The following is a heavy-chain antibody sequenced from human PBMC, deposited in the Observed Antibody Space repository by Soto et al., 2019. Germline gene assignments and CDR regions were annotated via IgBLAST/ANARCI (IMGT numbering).Heavy chain of an antibody. CDR3: AKDQRGTDYYYYGRDV. J-gene: IGHJ6*02. CDR2: ISGSGGST. D-gene: IGHD2-2*01. Sequence: EVQLLESGGGLVQPGGSLRLSCAASGFTFSSYAMSWVRQAPGKGLEWVSAISGSGGSTYYADSVKGRFTISRDNSKNTLYLQMPSLRAEDTAVYYCAKDQRGTDYYYYGRDVWGQGTTVTVSS. V-gene: IGHV3-23*01. CDR1: GFTFSSYA.